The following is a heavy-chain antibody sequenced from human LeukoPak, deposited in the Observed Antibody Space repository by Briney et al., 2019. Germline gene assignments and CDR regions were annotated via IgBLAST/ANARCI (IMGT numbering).Heavy chain of an antibody. V-gene: IGHV4-34*01. J-gene: IGHJ4*02. D-gene: IGHD6-6*01. CDR3: ARGGRQLSDTYYFDY. CDR1: GGSFSGYY. Sequence: PSETLSLTCAVYGGSFSGYYWSWIRQPPGKGLEWIGEINHSGSTNYNPSLKSRVTISVDTSKNQFSLKLSPVTAADTAVYYCARGGRQLSDTYYFDYWGQGTLVTVSS. CDR2: INHSGST.